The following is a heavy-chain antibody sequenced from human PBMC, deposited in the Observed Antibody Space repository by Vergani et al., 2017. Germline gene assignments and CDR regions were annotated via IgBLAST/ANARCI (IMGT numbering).Heavy chain of an antibody. CDR2: IYYSGST. D-gene: IGHD3-10*01. J-gene: IGHJ6*03. Sequence: QVQLQESGPGLVKPSQTLSLTCTVSDGSISSGGYYWSWIRQHPGKGLEWIGYIYYSGSTYYNPSLKSRVTISVDTSKNQFSLKLSSVTAADTAVYYCARRGSGSYYTSPYYYYYMDVWGKGTTVTVSS. CDR1: DGSISSGGYY. V-gene: IGHV4-31*03. CDR3: ARRGSGSYYTSPYYYYYMDV.